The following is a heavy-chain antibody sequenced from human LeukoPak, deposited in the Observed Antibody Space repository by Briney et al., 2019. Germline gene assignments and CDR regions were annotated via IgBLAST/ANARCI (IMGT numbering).Heavy chain of an antibody. CDR2: INQKGSEI. J-gene: IGHJ4*02. V-gene: IGHV3-7*01. Sequence: PGGSLRLSCAASGFTFSNHWMTWVRQAPGKGLEWVANINQKGSEIYYVDSVRGRFTISRDNAKHSLYLRMNRLRAEDTAVYYCARRYMATSAEDFDYWGQGTLVTVSS. CDR1: GFTFSNHW. D-gene: IGHD3-16*02. CDR3: ARRYMATSAEDFDY.